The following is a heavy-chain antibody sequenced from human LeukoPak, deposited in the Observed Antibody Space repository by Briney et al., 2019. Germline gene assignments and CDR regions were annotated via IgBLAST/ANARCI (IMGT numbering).Heavy chain of an antibody. Sequence: ASVKVSCTASGYTFTSYGISWVRQAPGQGLEWMGWISAYNGNTNYAQKLQGRVTMTTDTSTSTAYMELRSLRSDDTAVYYCARPQEEDGYNYNWAFDYWGQGTLVTVSS. CDR1: GYTFTSYG. CDR3: ARPQEEDGYNYNWAFDY. J-gene: IGHJ4*02. D-gene: IGHD5-24*01. CDR2: ISAYNGNT. V-gene: IGHV1-18*01.